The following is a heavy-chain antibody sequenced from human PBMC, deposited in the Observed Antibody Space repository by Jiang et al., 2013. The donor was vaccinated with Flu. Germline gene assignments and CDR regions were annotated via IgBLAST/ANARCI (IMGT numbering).Heavy chain of an antibody. CDR3: ARNSSSSPWFDP. CDR2: IYYTGST. Sequence: GPGLVKPSETLSLTCTVSGGSISSYSDYWGWIRQPPGKGPEWIATIYYTGSTYYNPSLKSRVTISVDMSKNHFSLNLISVTAADTAMYYCARNSSSSPWFDPWGQGTLVIVSS. CDR1: GGSISSYSDY. J-gene: IGHJ5*02. D-gene: IGHD6-6*01. V-gene: IGHV4-39*07.